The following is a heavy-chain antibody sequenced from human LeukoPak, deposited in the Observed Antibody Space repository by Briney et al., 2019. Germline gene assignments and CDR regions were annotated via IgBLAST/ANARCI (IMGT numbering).Heavy chain of an antibody. CDR1: GGTFSSYA. V-gene: IGHV1-69*05. D-gene: IGHD5-18*01. CDR2: IIPIFGTA. CDR3: ASYASGYSDAFDI. Sequence: GSSVKVSCKASGGTFSSYAISWVRQAPGQGLEWMGRIIPIFGTANYAQKFQGRVTITTDESTSTAYMELSSLRSEDTAVYYCASYASGYSDAFDIWGQGTMVTVSS. J-gene: IGHJ3*02.